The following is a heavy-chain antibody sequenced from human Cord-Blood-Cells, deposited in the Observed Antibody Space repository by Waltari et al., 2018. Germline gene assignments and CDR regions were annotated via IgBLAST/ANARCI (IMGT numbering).Heavy chain of an antibody. CDR1: GGTFSSYA. Sequence: QVQLVQSGAEVKKPGSSVKVSCKASGGTFSSYAISWVRQAPGQGLEWMGGIIPIFGTANYAQKFQGRVTITADKSTSTAYMELSSLRSEDTAVYYCAKDGTKAAAPIGNWFDPWGQGTLVIVSS. CDR2: IIPIFGTA. V-gene: IGHV1-69*06. J-gene: IGHJ5*02. D-gene: IGHD6-13*01. CDR3: AKDGTKAAAPIGNWFDP.